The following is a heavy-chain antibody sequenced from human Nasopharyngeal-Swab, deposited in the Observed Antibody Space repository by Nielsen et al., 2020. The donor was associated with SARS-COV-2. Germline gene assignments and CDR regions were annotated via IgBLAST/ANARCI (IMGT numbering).Heavy chain of an antibody. CDR1: VFSFNNAW. CDR2: ILSEVDGGAT. J-gene: IGHJ4*02. CDR3: ATEGSASQKY. Sequence: GESLKISCATSVFSFNNAWLSWVRQAPGKGLEWLGRILSEVDGGATDYAAVVKGRLTISRDDSRNTLYLQINSLTTDDTAVYYCATEGSASQKYWGRGTLVTVSS. V-gene: IGHV3-15*01. D-gene: IGHD3-10*01.